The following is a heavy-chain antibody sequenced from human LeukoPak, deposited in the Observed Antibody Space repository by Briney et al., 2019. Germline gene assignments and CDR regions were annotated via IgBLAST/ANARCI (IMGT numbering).Heavy chain of an antibody. J-gene: IGHJ6*03. V-gene: IGHV3-53*01. CDR1: GFTVSSNY. CDR2: IYSGGNT. D-gene: IGHD3-10*01. Sequence: GGSLRLSCAGSGFTVSSNYMSWVRQAPGKGLEWVSVIYSGGNTYYADSVKGRFTISRDNSKNTLYLQMNSLRAEDTAVYYCARGGAGVRGVTDYYYYMDVWGKGTTVTVSS. CDR3: ARGGAGVRGVTDYYYYMDV.